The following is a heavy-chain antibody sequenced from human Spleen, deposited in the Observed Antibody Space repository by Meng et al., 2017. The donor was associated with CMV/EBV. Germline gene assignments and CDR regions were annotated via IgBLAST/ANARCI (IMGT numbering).Heavy chain of an antibody. CDR1: GFSFRDYV. D-gene: IGHD6-19*01. CDR3: AKEASSGWFT. CDR2: ISGSGERT. V-gene: IGHV3-23*01. J-gene: IGHJ5*02. Sequence: LCCAASGFSFRDYVMHWVRQAPGKGLEWVSGISGSGERTYYGDSVKGRFTVSRDNYKNTLYLQMNAQRAEDTAVYYCAKEASSGWFTWGLGTLVTVSS.